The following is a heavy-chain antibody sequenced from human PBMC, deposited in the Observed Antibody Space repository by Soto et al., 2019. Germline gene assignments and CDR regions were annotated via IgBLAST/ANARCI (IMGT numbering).Heavy chain of an antibody. CDR2: IYSEGTP. CDR3: ARSTYYDILTGSYYYYAMDV. CDR1: GFTVGSNY. D-gene: IGHD3-9*01. V-gene: IGHV3-53*01. Sequence: GGSLRLSCAASGFTVGSNYMSWVRQAPGKWLEWVSVIYSEGTPYYADSVKGRFTISRENSNNTLYLHMNNLRAEDTAVYYCARSTYYDILTGSYYYYAMDVWGQGXTVTVSS. J-gene: IGHJ6*02.